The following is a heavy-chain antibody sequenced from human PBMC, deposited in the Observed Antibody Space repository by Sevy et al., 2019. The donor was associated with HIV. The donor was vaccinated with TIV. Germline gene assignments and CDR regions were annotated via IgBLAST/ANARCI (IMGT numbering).Heavy chain of an antibody. D-gene: IGHD5-18*01. CDR1: GYTFTGYY. V-gene: IGHV1-2*02. CDR2: INPNIGDT. CDR3: ATTTRGYSYDSFLDTFDI. Sequence: ASVKVSCKASGYTFTGYYIHWVRQAPGQGLEWMGWINPNIGDTNYEQNFQGRVTMTRDTSINTAYMDLSRLKSDDKAGYYCATTTRGYSYDSFLDTFDIWGQGTMVTVSS. J-gene: IGHJ3*02.